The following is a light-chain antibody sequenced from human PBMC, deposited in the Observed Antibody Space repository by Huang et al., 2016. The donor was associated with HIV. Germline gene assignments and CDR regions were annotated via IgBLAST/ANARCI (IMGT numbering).Light chain of an antibody. CDR2: GTS. Sequence: DIQMTQSPSSLSASVGDTVIITCRARQNISNYLNWYQQVTGRAPKLLIYGTSNLQRGVALMRFSGRASGTDFTLTITSLQPEDAATYCCQQSYGIPRTFGLGT. CDR1: QNISNY. J-gene: IGKJ2*01. V-gene: IGKV1-39*01. CDR3: QQSYGIPRT.